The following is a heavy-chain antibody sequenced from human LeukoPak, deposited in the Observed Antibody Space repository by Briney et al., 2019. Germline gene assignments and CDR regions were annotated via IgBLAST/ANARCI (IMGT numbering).Heavy chain of an antibody. Sequence: KPSETLSLTCTVSGGSISSSSYYWGWIRQPPGKGLEWIGSIYYSGGTYYNPSLKSRVTISVDTSKNQFSLKLSSVTAADTAVYYCASPYYDFWSGYYFWGQGTLVTVSS. D-gene: IGHD3-3*01. CDR2: IYYSGGT. CDR3: ASPYYDFWSGYYF. V-gene: IGHV4-39*01. J-gene: IGHJ4*02. CDR1: GGSISSSSYY.